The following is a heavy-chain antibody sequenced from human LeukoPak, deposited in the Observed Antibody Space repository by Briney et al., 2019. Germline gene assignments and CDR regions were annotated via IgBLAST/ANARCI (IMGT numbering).Heavy chain of an antibody. CDR3: ARGRRYGGYRMGDY. CDR1: GYTFTSYG. D-gene: IGHD5-12*01. J-gene: IGHJ4*02. CDR2: MNPNSGNT. Sequence: ASVKVSCKASGYTFTSYGISWVRQATGQGLEWMGWMNPNSGNTGYAQKFQGRVTMTRNTSISTAYMELSSLRSEDTAVYYCARGRRYGGYRMGDYWGQGTLVTVSS. V-gene: IGHV1-8*02.